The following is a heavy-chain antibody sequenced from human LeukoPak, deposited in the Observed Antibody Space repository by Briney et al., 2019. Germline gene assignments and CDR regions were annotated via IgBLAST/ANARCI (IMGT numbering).Heavy chain of an antibody. V-gene: IGHV3-64*01. CDR1: GFTFSSYA. CDR3: AREGDYGDADAFDI. J-gene: IGHJ3*02. D-gene: IGHD4/OR15-4a*01. Sequence: GGSLRLSCAASGFTFSSYAMHWVRQAPGKGLEYVSAISGNGGSTYYANSVKGRFTISRDNSKNTLYLQMNSLRAEDTAVYYCAREGDYGDADAFDIWGQGTMVTVSS. CDR2: ISGNGGST.